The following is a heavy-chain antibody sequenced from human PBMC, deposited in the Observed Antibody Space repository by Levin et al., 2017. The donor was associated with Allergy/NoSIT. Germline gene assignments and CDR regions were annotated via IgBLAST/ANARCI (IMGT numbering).Heavy chain of an antibody. CDR2: INSDGSST. V-gene: IGHV3-74*01. D-gene: IGHD1-26*01. CDR1: GFTFSSYW. Sequence: SCAASGFTFSSYWMHWVRQAPGKGLVWVSRINSDGSSTSYADSVKGRFTISRDNAKNTLYLQMNSLRAEDTAVYYCAVVGATPRPYYFDYWGQGTLVTVSS. CDR3: AVVGATPRPYYFDY. J-gene: IGHJ4*02.